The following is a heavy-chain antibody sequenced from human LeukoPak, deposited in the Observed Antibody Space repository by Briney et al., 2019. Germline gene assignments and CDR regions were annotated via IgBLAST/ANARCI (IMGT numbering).Heavy chain of an antibody. Sequence: SETLSHTCAVYGGSFSGYYWSWIRQPPGKGLEWIGEINHSGSTNYNPSLKSRVTISVDTSKNQFSLKLSSVTAADTAVYYCARRITMIVVVISDLFDPWGQGTLVTVSS. CDR2: INHSGST. V-gene: IGHV4-34*01. CDR3: ARRITMIVVVISDLFDP. D-gene: IGHD3-22*01. J-gene: IGHJ5*02. CDR1: GGSFSGYY.